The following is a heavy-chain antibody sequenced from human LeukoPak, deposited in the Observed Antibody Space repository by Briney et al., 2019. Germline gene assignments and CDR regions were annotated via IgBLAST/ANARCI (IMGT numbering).Heavy chain of an antibody. V-gene: IGHV4-59*01. CDR3: ASAARGIAAAGVPFDY. Sequence: SETLSLTCTVSGGSISNYYWNWIRQPPGKGLEWIGYIYYSGSTNYNPSLKSRVTISVDTSKNQFSLKLSSVTAADTAVYYCASAARGIAAAGVPFDYWGQGTLVTVSS. CDR1: GGSISNYY. D-gene: IGHD6-13*01. CDR2: IYYSGST. J-gene: IGHJ4*02.